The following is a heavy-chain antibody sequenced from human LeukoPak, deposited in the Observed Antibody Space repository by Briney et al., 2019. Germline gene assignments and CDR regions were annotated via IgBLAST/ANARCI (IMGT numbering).Heavy chain of an antibody. CDR1: GFTFSSYW. Sequence: PGGSLRLSRAASGFTFSSYWMSWVRQAPGKGLEWVANIKQDGSEKYYVDSVKGRFTISRDNAKNSLYLQMNSLRAEDTAVYYCARTQPYSSGWYYYYYMDVWGKGTTVTISS. V-gene: IGHV3-7*01. CDR3: ARTQPYSSGWYYYYYMDV. CDR2: IKQDGSEK. D-gene: IGHD6-19*01. J-gene: IGHJ6*03.